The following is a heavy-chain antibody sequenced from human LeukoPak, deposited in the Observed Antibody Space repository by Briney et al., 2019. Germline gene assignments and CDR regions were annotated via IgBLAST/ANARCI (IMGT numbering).Heavy chain of an antibody. CDR1: GFTFSSYA. V-gene: IGHV3-23*01. D-gene: IGHD3-9*01. CDR3: AKWGDYDILTGYYVSDF. Sequence: GGSLRLSCAASGFTFSSYAMSWVRQAPGKGLEWVSAISGSGGSTYYADSVKGRFTISRDNSKNTLYLQMNTLRAEDTAVYYCAKWGDYDILTGYYVSDFWGQGTLVTVSS. J-gene: IGHJ4*02. CDR2: ISGSGGST.